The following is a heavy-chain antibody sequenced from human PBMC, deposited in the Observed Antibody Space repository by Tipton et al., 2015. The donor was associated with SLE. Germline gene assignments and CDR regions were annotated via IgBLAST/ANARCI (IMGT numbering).Heavy chain of an antibody. CDR2: INHSGST. D-gene: IGHD3-16*01. Sequence: TLSLTCAVYGGSFSGYYWSWIRQPPGKGLEWIGEINHSGSTNYNPSRKSRVTISVDTSKNQFSRKLSSVTAADTAVYYCARGLGDGGDYWGQGTLVTVSS. V-gene: IGHV4-34*01. CDR3: ARGLGDGGDY. J-gene: IGHJ4*02. CDR1: GGSFSGYY.